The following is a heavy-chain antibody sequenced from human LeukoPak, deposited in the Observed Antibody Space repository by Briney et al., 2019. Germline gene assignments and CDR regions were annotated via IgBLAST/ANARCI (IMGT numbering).Heavy chain of an antibody. J-gene: IGHJ5*02. Sequence: SQTLSLTCAVSGGSISSGGYSWSWIRQPPGKGLEWIGYIYHSGSTYYNPSLKSRVTISVDRSKNQFSLKLSSVTAADTAVYYCARAREARNWFDPWGQGTLVTVSS. CDR3: ARAREARNWFDP. CDR1: GGSISSGGYS. V-gene: IGHV4-30-2*01. CDR2: IYHSGST. D-gene: IGHD6-6*01.